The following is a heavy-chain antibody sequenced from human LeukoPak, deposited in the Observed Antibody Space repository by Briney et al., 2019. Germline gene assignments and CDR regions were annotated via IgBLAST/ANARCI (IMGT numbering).Heavy chain of an antibody. Sequence: PSETLSLTCAVSGGSISSGGYSWSWIRQPPGKGLEWIGYIYYSGSTYYNPSLKSRVTISVDTSKNQFSLKLSSVTAADTAVYYCASGYFSAWSDWFDPWGQGTLVSVSS. V-gene: IGHV4-30-2*03. CDR1: GGSISSGGYS. CDR2: IYYSGST. J-gene: IGHJ5*02. CDR3: ASGYFSAWSDWFDP. D-gene: IGHD6-19*01.